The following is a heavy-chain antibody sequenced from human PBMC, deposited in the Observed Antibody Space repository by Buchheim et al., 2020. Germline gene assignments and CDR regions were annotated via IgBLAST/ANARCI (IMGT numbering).Heavy chain of an antibody. CDR3: ARDVPSGWFKGTFDY. D-gene: IGHD6-19*01. CDR2: ISSSGSTI. J-gene: IGHJ4*02. Sequence: EVQLVESGGGLVQPGGSLRLSCAASGFTFSSYEMNWVRQAPGKGLEWVSYISSSGSTIYYADSVKGRFTISRDNATNSLYLQMNSLRAEDTAVYYCARDVPSGWFKGTFDYWGQGTL. V-gene: IGHV3-48*03. CDR1: GFTFSSYE.